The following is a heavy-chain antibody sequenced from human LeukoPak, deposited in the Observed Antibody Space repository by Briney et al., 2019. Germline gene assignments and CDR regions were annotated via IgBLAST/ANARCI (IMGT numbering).Heavy chain of an antibody. D-gene: IGHD5-12*01. CDR2: IYYSGST. CDR3: ARAKGVAKIPKRFDP. J-gene: IGHJ5*02. Sequence: PSETLSLTCTVSGGSISSGGYYWSWIRQPPGKGLEWIGYIYYSGSTYYNPSLKSRVTISVDTSKNQFSLKLSSVTAADTAVYYCARAKGVAKIPKRFDPWGQGTLVTVSS. CDR1: GGSISSGGYY. V-gene: IGHV4-30-4*01.